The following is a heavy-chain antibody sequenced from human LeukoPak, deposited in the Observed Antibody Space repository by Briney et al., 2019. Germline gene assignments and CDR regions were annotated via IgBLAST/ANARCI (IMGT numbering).Heavy chain of an antibody. CDR3: VRGTVRGSWIPSI. V-gene: IGHV3-43*02. Sequence: RGSLRLSCAASGFTFDDYVMQWVRQAPGKGLKWVSLINGDGGTTYYADSVKGRFTISRDNSKNSLYLQMNSLRSDDTALYYCVRGTVRGSWIPSIWGQGTMVTVSP. J-gene: IGHJ3*02. CDR2: INGDGGTT. D-gene: IGHD5-18*01. CDR1: GFTFDDYV.